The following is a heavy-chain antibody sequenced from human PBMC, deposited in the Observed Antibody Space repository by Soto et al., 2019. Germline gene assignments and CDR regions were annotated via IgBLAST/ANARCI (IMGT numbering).Heavy chain of an antibody. V-gene: IGHV3-21*01. Sequence: GGSLRLSCAASGFTFSSYSMNWVRQAPGKGLEWVSSISSSSSYIYYADSVKGRFTISRDNAKNSLYLQMNSLRAEDTAVYYCARGSYCSGGSCYSWSGNYYYYMDVWGKGTTVTVSS. CDR3: ARGSYCSGGSCYSWSGNYYYYMDV. CDR2: ISSSSSYI. CDR1: GFTFSSYS. J-gene: IGHJ6*03. D-gene: IGHD2-15*01.